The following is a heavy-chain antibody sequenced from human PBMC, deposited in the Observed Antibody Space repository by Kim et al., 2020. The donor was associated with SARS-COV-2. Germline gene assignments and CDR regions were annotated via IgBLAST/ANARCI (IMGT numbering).Heavy chain of an antibody. D-gene: IGHD3-10*01. V-gene: IGHV3-11*06. CDR3: ARDLGLDGSGTFDY. J-gene: IGHJ4*02. Sequence: ADSVKGRFAISRDNDKKSLYLQMNSLRAEDTAVYYCARDLGLDGSGTFDYWGQGTLVTVSS.